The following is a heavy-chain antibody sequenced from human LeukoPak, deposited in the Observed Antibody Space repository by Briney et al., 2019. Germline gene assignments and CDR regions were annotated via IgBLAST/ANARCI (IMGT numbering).Heavy chain of an antibody. CDR1: GGTFSSYT. CDR3: ARASGSYFGDDAFDI. CDR2: ITPIFGIA. Sequence: ASVKVSCKASGGTFSSYTISWVRQAPGQGLEWMGRITPIFGIANYAQKFQGRVTITADKSTSTAYMELSSLRSEDTAVYYCARASGSYFGDDAFDIWGQGTMVTVSS. D-gene: IGHD1-26*01. V-gene: IGHV1-69*02. J-gene: IGHJ3*02.